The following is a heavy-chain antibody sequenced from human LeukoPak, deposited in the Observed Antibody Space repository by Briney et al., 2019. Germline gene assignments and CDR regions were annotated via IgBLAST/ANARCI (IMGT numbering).Heavy chain of an antibody. V-gene: IGHV3-74*01. CDR2: INSDGSST. CDR3: AKGGVLWCGESNWFDP. J-gene: IGHJ5*02. Sequence: GGSLRLSCAASGFTFSSYWMHWVRQAPGKGLVWVSRINSDGSSTTYADSVKGRFTISRDNSKNTLYVQMNSLRAEDTAVYYCAKGGVLWCGESNWFDPWGQGTLVTVSS. CDR1: GFTFSSYW. D-gene: IGHD3-10*01.